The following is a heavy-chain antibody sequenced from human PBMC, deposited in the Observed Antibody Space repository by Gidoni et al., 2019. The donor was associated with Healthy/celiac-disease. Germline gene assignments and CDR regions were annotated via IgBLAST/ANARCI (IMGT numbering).Heavy chain of an antibody. D-gene: IGHD1-26*01. CDR3: AREGGRNSGSYFIHYYGLDV. CDR1: GFPFSTSW. Sequence: EVQLLESGGALVQPGGSLRLSCAASGFPFSTSWMRWVRQAPGKGLEWVANIKQDGSEKYYVDSVKGRFTISRDNAKKLLYLQMNSLRAEDTAVYYCAREGGRNSGSYFIHYYGLDVWGQGTTVTVSS. J-gene: IGHJ6*02. V-gene: IGHV3-7*01. CDR2: IKQDGSEK.